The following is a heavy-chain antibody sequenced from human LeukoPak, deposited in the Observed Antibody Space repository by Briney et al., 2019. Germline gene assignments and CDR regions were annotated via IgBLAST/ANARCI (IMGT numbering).Heavy chain of an antibody. CDR2: IIPIFGTA. CDR1: GGTFSSYA. Sequence: ASVKVSCKASGGTFSSYAISWVRQAPGQGLEWMGGIIPIFGTANYAQKFQGRVTITADESTSTAYMELSSLRSEDTAVYYCALNPYYYDSSGYPFDYWGQGTLVTVSS. D-gene: IGHD3-22*01. V-gene: IGHV1-69*13. CDR3: ALNPYYYDSSGYPFDY. J-gene: IGHJ4*02.